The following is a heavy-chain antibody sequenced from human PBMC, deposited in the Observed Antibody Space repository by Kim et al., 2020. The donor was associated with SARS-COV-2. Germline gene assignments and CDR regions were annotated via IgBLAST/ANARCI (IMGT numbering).Heavy chain of an antibody. Sequence: GGSLRLSCAASGFTFDDYAMHWVRQAPGKGLEWVSGISWNSGSIGYADSVKGRFTISRDNAKNSLYLQMNSLRAEDTALYYCAKARGAYYYDRAFDIWG. CDR2: ISWNSGSI. D-gene: IGHD3-22*01. V-gene: IGHV3-9*01. CDR3: AKARGAYYYDRAFDI. CDR1: GFTFDDYA. J-gene: IGHJ3*02.